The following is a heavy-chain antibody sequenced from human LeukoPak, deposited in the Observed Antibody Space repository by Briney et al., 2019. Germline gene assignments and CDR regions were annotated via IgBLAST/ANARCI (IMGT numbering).Heavy chain of an antibody. V-gene: IGHV1-2*02. CDR1: GYTLTSYY. J-gene: IGHJ4*02. Sequence: ASVKVSCKASGYTLTSYYIHWVRQAPGQGLEWMAWINPNSGVTNYAQKFQGRVTLTRDTPTSTVYMEVSRLRSDATAVYYCARALMTTVTLGDYWGQGTLVTVSS. CDR2: INPNSGVT. D-gene: IGHD4-11*01. CDR3: ARALMTTVTLGDY.